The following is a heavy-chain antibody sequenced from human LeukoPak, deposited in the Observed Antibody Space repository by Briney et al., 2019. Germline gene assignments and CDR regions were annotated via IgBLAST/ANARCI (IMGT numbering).Heavy chain of an antibody. V-gene: IGHV3-74*03. CDR3: ARDDSSGWYYFDY. Sequence: GGSLRLSCAASGFTFTTSWIHWVRQTPGKGLEWVSRINSDGSSITYGDSVKGRFTISRDNVKNTVLLQMESLRAEDTAVYYCARDDSSGWYYFDYWGQGTLVTVSS. CDR2: INSDGSSI. J-gene: IGHJ4*02. D-gene: IGHD6-19*01. CDR1: GFTFTTSW.